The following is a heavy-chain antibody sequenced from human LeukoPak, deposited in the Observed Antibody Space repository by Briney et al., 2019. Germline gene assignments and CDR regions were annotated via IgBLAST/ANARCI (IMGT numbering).Heavy chain of an antibody. Sequence: SETLSLTCTVSGGSISSGGYYWSWIRQHPGKGLEWIGYIYYSGSTYYNPSLKSRVTISVDTSKNQFSLKLSSVTAADTAVYYCARGNYYGSGSYYYWGQGTLVTVSS. V-gene: IGHV4-31*03. CDR2: IYYSGST. CDR1: GGSISSGGYY. D-gene: IGHD3-10*01. J-gene: IGHJ4*02. CDR3: ARGNYYGSGSYYY.